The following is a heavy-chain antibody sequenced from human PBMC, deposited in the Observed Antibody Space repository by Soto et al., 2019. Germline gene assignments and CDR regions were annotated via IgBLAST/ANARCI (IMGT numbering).Heavy chain of an antibody. CDR2: IYYSGST. V-gene: IGHV4-59*01. CDR3: ARLHLGELSRFDY. D-gene: IGHD3-16*02. Sequence: SETLSLTCTVSGGSISSYYWSWIRQPPGKGLEWIGYIYYSGSTNYNPSLKSRVTISVDTSKNQFSLKLSSVTAADTAVYYCARLHLGELSRFDYWGQGTLVTVSS. CDR1: GGSISSYY. J-gene: IGHJ4*02.